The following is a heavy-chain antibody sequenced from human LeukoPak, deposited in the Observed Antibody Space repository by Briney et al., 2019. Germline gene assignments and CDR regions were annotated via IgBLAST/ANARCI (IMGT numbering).Heavy chain of an antibody. V-gene: IGHV1-69*04. J-gene: IGHJ4*02. CDR3: ARDGNYVWGSYRYLKDY. CDR2: IIPILGIA. CDR1: GGTFSSYA. Sequence: SVKVSCKASGGTFSSYAISWVRQAPGQGLEWMGRIIPILGIANYAQKLQGRVTMTTDTSTSTAYMELRSLRSDDTAVYYCARDGNYVWGSYRYLKDYWGQGTLVTVSS. D-gene: IGHD3-16*02.